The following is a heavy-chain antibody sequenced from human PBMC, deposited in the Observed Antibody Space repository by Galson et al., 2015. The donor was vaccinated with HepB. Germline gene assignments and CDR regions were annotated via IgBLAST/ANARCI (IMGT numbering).Heavy chain of an antibody. Sequence: SVKVSCKVSGYTLTELSMHWVRQAPGKGLEWMGGLDPEDGETIYAQKFQGRVTMTEDTSTDTAYMELSSLRSEDTAVYYCARDPPPHWEWLLGFDYSGQGTLVTVSS. J-gene: IGHJ4*02. CDR2: LDPEDGET. D-gene: IGHD3-3*01. CDR1: GYTLTELS. CDR3: ARDPPPHWEWLLGFDY. V-gene: IGHV1-24*01.